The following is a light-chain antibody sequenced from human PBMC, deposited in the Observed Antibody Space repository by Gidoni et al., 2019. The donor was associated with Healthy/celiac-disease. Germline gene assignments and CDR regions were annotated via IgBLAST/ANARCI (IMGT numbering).Light chain of an antibody. CDR2: SNS. CDR1: TSNVGSNP. V-gene: IGLV1-44*01. CDR3: ATWVDRLNGLT. Sequence: QSVLTQPPSAAGTPGKTITISCSESTSNVGSNPVKWYQHITGASPKLLIYSNSQRPSGVPDRLPGSKSGTSASLAISDLQSEDEADYYCATWVDRLNGLTFGGGTKLTVL. J-gene: IGLJ2*01.